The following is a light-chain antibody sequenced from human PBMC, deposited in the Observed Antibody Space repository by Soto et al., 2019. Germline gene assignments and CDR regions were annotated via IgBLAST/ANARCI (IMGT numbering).Light chain of an antibody. Sequence: EIVLTQSPGTLSVSPGERATLSCRASQTISSNYLAWYQQKPGQAPSLLIYGTSSRATGIPDRFSGRGSGTDFTITISRLEPEDSAIYYCQQYVSWTFGQGTKVEIK. V-gene: IGKV3-20*01. CDR3: QQYVSWT. CDR2: GTS. CDR1: QTISSNY. J-gene: IGKJ1*01.